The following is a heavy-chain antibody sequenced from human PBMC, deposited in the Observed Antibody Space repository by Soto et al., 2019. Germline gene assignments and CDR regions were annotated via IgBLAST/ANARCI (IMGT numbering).Heavy chain of an antibody. D-gene: IGHD2-15*01. CDR3: ARAAPRYCSGGSCYSGRDY. V-gene: IGHV5-51*01. CDR2: IYPGDSDI. CDR1: GFSFTNYW. Sequence: GESLKISCKGSGFSFTNYWIGWVRQMPGKGLEWMGDIYPGDSDIRYSPSFRGQVTISADKSITTAYLQWSSLKASDTAVYYCARAAPRYCSGGSCYSGRDYWGQGTLVTVSS. J-gene: IGHJ4*02.